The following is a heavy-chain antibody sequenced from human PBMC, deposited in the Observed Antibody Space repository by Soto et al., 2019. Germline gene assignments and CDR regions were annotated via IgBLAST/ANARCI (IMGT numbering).Heavy chain of an antibody. J-gene: IGHJ4*02. CDR1: GGSISSGGYS. CDR2: IYHSGST. CDR3: ARKNHYFDY. Sequence: SETLSLTCAVSGGSISSGGYSWSWIRQPPGKGLEWIGYIYHSGSTYYNPSLKSRVTISVDRSKNQFSLKLSSVTAADTAVYYCARKNHYFDYWGQGTLVTSPQ. V-gene: IGHV4-30-2*01.